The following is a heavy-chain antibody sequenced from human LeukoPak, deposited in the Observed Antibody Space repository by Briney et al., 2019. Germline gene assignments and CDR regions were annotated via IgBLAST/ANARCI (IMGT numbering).Heavy chain of an antibody. V-gene: IGHV3-74*01. Sequence: GGSLRLSCAASGFTFSSYWMHWVRQAPGKGLVWVSRINSDGSTTSYADSVMGRFTISRDNAKNTLYLQMNDLRTEDTAEYYCARVIYSGWEGELSDWGQGTLVTVSS. CDR3: ARVIYSGWEGELSD. CDR1: GFTFSSYW. CDR2: INSDGSTT. D-gene: IGHD6-19*01. J-gene: IGHJ4*02.